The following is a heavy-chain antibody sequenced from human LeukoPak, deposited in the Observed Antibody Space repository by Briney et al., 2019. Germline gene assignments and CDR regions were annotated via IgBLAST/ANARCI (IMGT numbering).Heavy chain of an antibody. Sequence: ASVKVSCKASGYTFTGYYMHWVRQAPGQGLEWMGWINPNSGGTNYAQKFQGRVTMTRDTSISTAYMELSRLRSDDTAVYYCAREQTDYYGLGRYYYYGMDVWGQGTTVTVSS. V-gene: IGHV1-2*02. J-gene: IGHJ6*02. D-gene: IGHD3-10*01. CDR2: INPNSGGT. CDR1: GYTFTGYY. CDR3: AREQTDYYGLGRYYYYGMDV.